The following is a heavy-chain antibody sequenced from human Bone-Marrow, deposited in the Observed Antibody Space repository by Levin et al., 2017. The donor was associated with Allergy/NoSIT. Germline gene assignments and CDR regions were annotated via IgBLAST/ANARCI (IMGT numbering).Heavy chain of an antibody. Sequence: PPGGSLRLSCAASGFSFSSYAMNWVRQAPGKGLEGVAIVSGNSGLTYYGESVKGRFTIYRDNANNIVYLQMNSLRAEDTAVYYCAKKLGLPVTGDYGMDVWGQGTTVTVSS. D-gene: IGHD2-21*02. V-gene: IGHV3-23*01. CDR3: AKKLGLPVTGDYGMDV. J-gene: IGHJ6*02. CDR1: GFSFSSYA. CDR2: VSGNSGLT.